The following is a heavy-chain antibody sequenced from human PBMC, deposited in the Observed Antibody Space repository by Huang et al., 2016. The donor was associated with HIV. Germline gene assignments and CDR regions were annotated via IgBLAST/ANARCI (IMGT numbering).Heavy chain of an antibody. CDR3: VRQTFYYDSGGYPPDY. CDR2: IYNSGDT. J-gene: IGHJ4*02. D-gene: IGHD3-22*01. CDR1: GGSIKSTNFY. Sequence: HLQESGPGLVKPSETLSLTCSVSGGSIKSTNFYWGWIRKPPGKGPEWLGSIYNSGDTSYNPSSKSRGTISVDTSKKQCSLKLNFVTAADTAIYYCVRQTFYYDSGGYPPDYWGQGTLVIVSS. V-gene: IGHV4-39*01.